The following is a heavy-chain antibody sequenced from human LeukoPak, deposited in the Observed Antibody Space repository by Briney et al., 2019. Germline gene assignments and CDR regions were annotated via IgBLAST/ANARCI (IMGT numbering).Heavy chain of an antibody. Sequence: PGGSLRLSCAASGFTFSSYGMHWVRQAPGKGLEWVAVIWYDGSNKYYADSVKGRFTISRDNSKNTLYLQMNSLRAEDTAVYYCAKGTDSSSWYTGYYYYGMDVWGQGTTVTVSS. CDR1: GFTFSSYG. CDR3: AKGTDSSSWYTGYYYYGMDV. D-gene: IGHD6-13*01. CDR2: IWYDGSNK. V-gene: IGHV3-30*02. J-gene: IGHJ6*02.